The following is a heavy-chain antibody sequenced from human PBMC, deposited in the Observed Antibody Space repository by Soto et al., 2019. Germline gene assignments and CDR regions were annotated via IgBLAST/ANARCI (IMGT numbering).Heavy chain of an antibody. V-gene: IGHV1-2*04. CDR3: ARGDSTDWSNGVCSFFYNHDMDV. CDR2: INPKSGGT. D-gene: IGHD2-8*01. Sequence: ASVKVSCKASGYSFTDYHIHWVRQAPGQGLEWLGRINPKSGGTSTAQKVQGWVTMTTDTSISTASMELTRLTSDDTAIYYCARGDSTDWSNGVCSFFYNHDMDVWG. CDR1: GYSFTDYH. J-gene: IGHJ6*02.